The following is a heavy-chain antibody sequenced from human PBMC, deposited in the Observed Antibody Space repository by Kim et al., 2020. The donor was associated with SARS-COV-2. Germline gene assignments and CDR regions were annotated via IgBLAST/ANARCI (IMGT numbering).Heavy chain of an antibody. CDR1: GYTFTSYD. CDR2: MNPNSGNT. D-gene: IGHD3-22*01. CDR3: ARGHYDSSGYHTYYFDY. J-gene: IGHJ4*02. V-gene: IGHV1-8*01. Sequence: ASVKVSCKASGYTFTSYDINWVRQATGQGLEWMGWMNPNSGNTGYAQKFQGRVTMTRNTSISTAYMELSSLRSEDTAVYYCARGHYDSSGYHTYYFDYWGQGTLVTVSS.